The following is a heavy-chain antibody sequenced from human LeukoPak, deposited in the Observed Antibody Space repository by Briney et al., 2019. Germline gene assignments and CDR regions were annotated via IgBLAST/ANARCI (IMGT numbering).Heavy chain of an antibody. Sequence: SETLSLTCTVSGGSISSYYWSWIRQPPGKGLEWIGYIYYSGSTNYNPSLKSRVTISVDTSKNQFSLKLSSVTAADTAVYYCARVPAMRDYYYYGMDVWGQGTTVTVSS. CDR2: IYYSGST. D-gene: IGHD2-2*01. J-gene: IGHJ6*02. V-gene: IGHV4-59*01. CDR3: ARVPAMRDYYYYGMDV. CDR1: GGSISSYY.